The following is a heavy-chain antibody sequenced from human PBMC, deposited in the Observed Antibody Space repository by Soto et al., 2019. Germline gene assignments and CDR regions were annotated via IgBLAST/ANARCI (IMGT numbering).Heavy chain of an antibody. D-gene: IGHD3-22*01. V-gene: IGHV4-39*01. CDR1: GGSISSSSYY. J-gene: IGHJ5*02. CDR2: IYYSGST. Sequence: LSLTCTVSGGSISSSSYYWGWIRQPPGKGLEWIGSIYYSGSTYYNPSLKSRVTISVDTSKNQFSLELSSVTAADTAVYYCARLRIGYDSSGYYKANWFDPWGQGTLVTVSS. CDR3: ARLRIGYDSSGYYKANWFDP.